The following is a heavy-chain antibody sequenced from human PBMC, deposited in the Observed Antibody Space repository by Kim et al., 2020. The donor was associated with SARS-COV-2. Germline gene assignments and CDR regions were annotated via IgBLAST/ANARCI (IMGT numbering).Heavy chain of an antibody. CDR3: ARGGEGIFCTGGVCWDFDY. Sequence: ASVKVSCKASGYTFTSYAMNWVRQAPGQGLEWMGWINTNTGNPKYAQGFTGRFVFSLDTSVSTAYLQISSLKAEDTAVYYCARGGEGIFCTGGVCWDFDYWGQGTLVTVSS. J-gene: IGHJ4*02. D-gene: IGHD2-8*02. CDR2: INTNTGNP. CDR1: GYTFTSYA. V-gene: IGHV7-4-1*02.